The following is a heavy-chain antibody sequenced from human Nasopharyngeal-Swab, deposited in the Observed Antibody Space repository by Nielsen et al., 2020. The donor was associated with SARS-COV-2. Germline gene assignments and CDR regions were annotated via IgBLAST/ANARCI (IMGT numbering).Heavy chain of an antibody. CDR1: GGSISSSSYY. Sequence: SETLSLTCTVSGGSISSSSYYWGWIRQPPGKGLEWIGSIYYSGSTYYNPSLKSRVTISVDTSKNQFSLKLSSVTAADTAVYYCARGSAFDYWGQGTLVTVSS. CDR3: ARGSAFDY. CDR2: IYYSGST. J-gene: IGHJ4*02. V-gene: IGHV4-39*07.